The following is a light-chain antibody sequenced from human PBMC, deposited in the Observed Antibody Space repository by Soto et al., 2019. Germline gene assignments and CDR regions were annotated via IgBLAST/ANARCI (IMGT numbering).Light chain of an antibody. Sequence: QSALTQPASVSGSPGQSITISCTGTSSDVGGYNYVSWYQQHPGKAPKLMIYEVSYRPSGVSNRFTGSKSGNTASLTISGRQAEDEADCYCSSYTSSSTWVFVGGTKVTVL. CDR1: SSDVGGYNY. CDR3: SSYTSSSTWV. V-gene: IGLV2-14*01. CDR2: EVS. J-gene: IGLJ3*02.